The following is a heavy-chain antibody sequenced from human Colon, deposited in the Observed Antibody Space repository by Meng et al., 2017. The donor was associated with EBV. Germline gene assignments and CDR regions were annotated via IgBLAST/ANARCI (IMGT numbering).Heavy chain of an antibody. CDR1: CGSISRFYW. CDR3: ARGGYYSFDS. J-gene: IGHJ4*02. CDR2: IYHSGST. D-gene: IGHD5-18*01. V-gene: IGHV4-4*02. Sequence: VHVQDSVPGLVQPSDTLSLTCAVSCGSISRFYWWTWVRQSPGKGLEWIGEIYHSGSTNYNPSLKSRVTISVDKSKNQFSLKLTSVTAADTAVYYCARGGYYSFDSWGQRTLVTVSS.